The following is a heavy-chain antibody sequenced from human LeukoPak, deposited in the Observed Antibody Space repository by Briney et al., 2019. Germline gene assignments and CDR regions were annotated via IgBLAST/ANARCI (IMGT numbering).Heavy chain of an antibody. CDR1: GFTFSSYS. J-gene: IGHJ4*02. CDR2: ISSSSSYI. CDR3: ARKFSLAVAADY. D-gene: IGHD6-19*01. Sequence: GGSLRLSCAASGFTFSSYSMNWVRQAPGKGLEWVSSISSSSSYIYYADSVKGRFTISRDNAKNSLYLQMNSLRAEDTAVYYCARKFSLAVAADYWGREPWSPSPQ. V-gene: IGHV3-21*01.